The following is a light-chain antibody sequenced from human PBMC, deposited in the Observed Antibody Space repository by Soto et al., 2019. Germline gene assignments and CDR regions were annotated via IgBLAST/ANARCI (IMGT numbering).Light chain of an antibody. CDR3: VAWDDTLGARV. J-gene: IGLJ2*01. CDR2: SND. Sequence: QSVLTQPPSASGTPGQRVTISCSGSNSNIGRNTVSWYQQVPGTAPKSLIYSNDQRPSGVPDRISGSRSGTSASLAISGLQSGDEAEYYCVAWDDTLGARVFGGGTKVTVL. V-gene: IGLV1-44*01. CDR1: NSNIGRNT.